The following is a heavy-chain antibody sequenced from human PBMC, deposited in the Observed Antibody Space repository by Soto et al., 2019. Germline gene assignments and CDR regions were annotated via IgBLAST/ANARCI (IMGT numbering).Heavy chain of an antibody. CDR1: GFTFSSYA. V-gene: IGHV3-23*01. CDR2: ISGSGGST. CDR3: AKKSGPYYDYVWGSYPFDY. J-gene: IGHJ4*02. Sequence: GSLRLSCAASGFTFSSYAMSWVRQATGKGLEWVSAISGSGGSTYYADSVKGRFTISRDNSKNTLYLQMNSLRAEDTAVYYCAKKSGPYYDYVWGSYPFDYWGQGTLVTVSS. D-gene: IGHD3-16*01.